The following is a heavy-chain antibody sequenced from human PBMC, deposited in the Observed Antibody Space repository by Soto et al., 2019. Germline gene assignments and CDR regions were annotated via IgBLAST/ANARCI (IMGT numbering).Heavy chain of an antibody. J-gene: IGHJ6*02. CDR2: MKPKSGDT. CDR1: GYTFTSYD. Sequence: ASVKVSCKTSGYTFTSYDINWVRQAPGRGLEWMGWMKPKSGDTGYAPKFQGRVNMTRNTSTGTAYMELSSLISEDTAVYYCARRRAVVAARPYYYYSMDVWGQGTTVTVSS. CDR3: ARRRAVVAARPYYYYSMDV. V-gene: IGHV1-8*01. D-gene: IGHD6-6*01.